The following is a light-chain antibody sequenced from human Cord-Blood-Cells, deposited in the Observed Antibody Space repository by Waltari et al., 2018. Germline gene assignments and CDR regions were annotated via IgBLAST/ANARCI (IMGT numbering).Light chain of an antibody. V-gene: IGKV1-5*03. CDR3: QQYNSYPKYT. J-gene: IGKJ2*01. Sequence: DIPMTQSTSTLSASVGDRVTITCRASQSISSRWAWCQQQPGNAPKLLSYKASSLESGVRARFSGSGSGTEFTLTISRLQPDDFATYYCQQYNSYPKYTCDQGTKVEI. CDR2: KAS. CDR1: QSISSR.